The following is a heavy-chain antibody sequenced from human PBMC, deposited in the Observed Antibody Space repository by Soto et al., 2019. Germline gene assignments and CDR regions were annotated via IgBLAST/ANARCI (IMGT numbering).Heavy chain of an antibody. J-gene: IGHJ4*02. CDR1: GFTFSSYG. CDR2: ISYDGSNK. Sequence: PVGSLRLSCAASGFTFSSYGMHWVRQAPGKGLEWVAVISYDGSNKYYADSVKGRFTISRDNSKNTLYLQMNSLSAEDTAVYYCAKSVRGAVAATGWGQGTLVTVSS. CDR3: AKSVRGAVAATG. V-gene: IGHV3-30*18. D-gene: IGHD6-19*01.